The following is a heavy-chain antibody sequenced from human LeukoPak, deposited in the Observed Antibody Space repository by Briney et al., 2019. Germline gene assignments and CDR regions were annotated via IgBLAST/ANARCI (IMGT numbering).Heavy chain of an antibody. Sequence: SETLSLTCAVYGGSFSGYYWSWIRQPPGKGLEWIGEINHSGSTNYNPSLKSRVTISVDTSKNQFSLKLSSVTAADTAVYYCARATQSWFDPWGQGTLVTVSS. CDR1: GGSFSGYY. CDR2: INHSGST. J-gene: IGHJ5*02. CDR3: ARATQSWFDP. V-gene: IGHV4-34*01.